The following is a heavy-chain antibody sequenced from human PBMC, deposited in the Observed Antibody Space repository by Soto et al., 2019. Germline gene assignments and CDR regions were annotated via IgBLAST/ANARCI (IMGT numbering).Heavy chain of an antibody. CDR3: AREITMGYYDY. Sequence: PSETLSLTCTVSGSSIRSGTYYWSWIRQHPGKGLEWIGYIYYSGSTYYNPSLESRVTISVDTSENQFSLKLSSVTAADTAVYYCAREITMGYYDYWGRGSLVTVSS. V-gene: IGHV4-31*03. J-gene: IGHJ4*02. D-gene: IGHD3-10*01. CDR2: IYYSGST. CDR1: GSSIRSGTYY.